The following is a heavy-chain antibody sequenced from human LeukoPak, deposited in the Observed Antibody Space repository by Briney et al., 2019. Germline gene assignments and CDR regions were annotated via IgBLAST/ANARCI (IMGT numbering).Heavy chain of an antibody. D-gene: IGHD2-8*01. CDR1: GFTVSSNY. V-gene: IGHV3-53*01. J-gene: IGHJ4*02. CDR3: AREGSNGGYDY. Sequence: GGSLRLSCAASGFTVSSNYMSWVRQAPGEGLDWVSVIYTDGTTYYADSVKGRFTISRDTSKNTLFVQMNSLRAEDTAVYYCAREGSNGGYDYWGQGTLVTVAS. CDR2: IYTDGTT.